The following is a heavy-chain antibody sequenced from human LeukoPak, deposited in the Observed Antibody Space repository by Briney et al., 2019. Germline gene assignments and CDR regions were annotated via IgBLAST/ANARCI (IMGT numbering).Heavy chain of an antibody. J-gene: IGHJ4*02. Sequence: GGSLRLSCAASGFTFSSYAMTWVRQAPGKGLEWVSAISGSGGSTYYADSVKGRFTISRDNSKKTLYLQMNSLRAEDTAVYYCAKYINFWSGLDYWGQGTLVTVSS. CDR3: AKYINFWSGLDY. CDR1: GFTFSSYA. CDR2: ISGSGGST. V-gene: IGHV3-23*01. D-gene: IGHD3-3*01.